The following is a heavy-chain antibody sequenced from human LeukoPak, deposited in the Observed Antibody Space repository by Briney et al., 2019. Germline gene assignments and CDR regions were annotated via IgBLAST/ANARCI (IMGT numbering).Heavy chain of an antibody. D-gene: IGHD3-10*01. CDR2: IYYSGST. J-gene: IGHJ4*02. CDR3: ARAYYYGSGSYGLDY. V-gene: IGHV4-59*01. Sequence: NPSETLSLTCTVSGGSISSYYWSWIRQPPGKGLEWIGYIYYSGSTNYNPSLKSRVTISVDTSKNQFSLKLGSVTAADTAVYYCARAYYYGSGSYGLDYWGQGTLVTVSS. CDR1: GGSISSYY.